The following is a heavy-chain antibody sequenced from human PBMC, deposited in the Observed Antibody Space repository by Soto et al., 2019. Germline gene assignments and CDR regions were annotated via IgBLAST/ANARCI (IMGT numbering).Heavy chain of an antibody. CDR1: GGTFSSYG. CDR2: IIPVFGIE. Sequence: HVQLVQSGAEVKKPGSSVKVSCKASGGTFSSYGVSWVRQAPGQGLEWMGRIIPVFGIEHYAQKSQGRVTVTADESTSTAYMELSSLTSEDTAVYYCARGLSYYDSSGYSDAFDIWGQGTLVTVSS. V-gene: IGHV1-69*01. J-gene: IGHJ3*02. CDR3: ARGLSYYDSSGYSDAFDI. D-gene: IGHD3-22*01.